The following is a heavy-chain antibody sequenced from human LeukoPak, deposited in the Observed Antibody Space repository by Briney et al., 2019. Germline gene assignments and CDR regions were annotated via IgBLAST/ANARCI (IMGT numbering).Heavy chain of an antibody. D-gene: IGHD2/OR15-2a*01. CDR3: ARDLAFSRLDY. V-gene: IGHV3-7*01. CDR1: GLTFSSSW. CDR2: IDPDGIKR. Sequence: GGSLRLSCAVSGLTFSSSWMDWVRQAPGKGLEWVASIDPDGIKRYSADSVKGRFTISRDNARNSLYLQMDSLRVEDTAFYYCARDLAFSRLDYWGQGVLVTVSS. J-gene: IGHJ4*02.